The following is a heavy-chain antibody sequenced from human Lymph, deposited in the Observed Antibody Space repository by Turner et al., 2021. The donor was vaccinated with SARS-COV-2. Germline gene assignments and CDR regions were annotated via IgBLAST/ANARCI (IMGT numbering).Heavy chain of an antibody. Sequence: QVQLVESGGGVVQPGRSLSLSCAASGFTFSTYAIHWVRQAPGKGLEWVAVISYDGFNKYYSDSVKGQFTISRDNSKNTLYLQMSSLRAEDTAVYYCAGGSGSYLSAFDIWGQGTMVTVSS. J-gene: IGHJ3*02. D-gene: IGHD1-26*01. CDR2: ISYDGFNK. CDR3: AGGSGSYLSAFDI. V-gene: IGHV3-30*04. CDR1: GFTFSTYA.